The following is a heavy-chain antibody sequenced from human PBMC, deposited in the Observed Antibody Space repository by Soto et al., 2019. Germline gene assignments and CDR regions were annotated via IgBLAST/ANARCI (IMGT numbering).Heavy chain of an antibody. J-gene: IGHJ4*02. Sequence: SETLSLTCTVSGGSISSSSYYGGWILQPPWKGLEWIGSIYYSGSTYYNPSLKSRVTISVDTSKNQFSLKLRSVTAADTALYYCARNSWDSSGYYYSPSFDYWGQGTLVTVSS. CDR3: ARNSWDSSGYYYSPSFDY. CDR1: GGSISSSSYY. CDR2: IYYSGST. D-gene: IGHD3-22*01. V-gene: IGHV4-39*01.